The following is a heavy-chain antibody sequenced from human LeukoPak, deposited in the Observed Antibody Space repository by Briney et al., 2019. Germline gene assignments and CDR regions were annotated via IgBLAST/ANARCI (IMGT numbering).Heavy chain of an antibody. CDR3: SRGGGSYTNSYSSMTV. J-gene: IGHJ6*03. CDR2: IYYSGST. V-gene: IGHV4-59*01. D-gene: IGHD1-26*01. Sequence: PSETLSLTCTVSGGSISSYYWSWIRQPPGKGLEWIGYIYYSGSTNYNTSLKSRVTISLDTFKKQFSLKLISVTAADKPGYYCSRGGGSYTNSYSSMTVWGKGTTVT. CDR1: GGSISSYY.